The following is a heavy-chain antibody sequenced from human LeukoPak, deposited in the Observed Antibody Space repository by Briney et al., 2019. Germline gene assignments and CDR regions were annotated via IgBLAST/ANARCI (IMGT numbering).Heavy chain of an antibody. V-gene: IGHV3-48*04. Sequence: PGGSLRLSCAASGFTFSSYSMNWVRQAPGKGLEWVSYISSSSSTIYYADSVKGRFTISRDNAKNSLYLQMNSLRAEDTAVYYCARDLVDGELLYAFDIWGQGTMVTVSS. CDR3: ARDLVDGELLYAFDI. CDR1: GFTFSSYS. J-gene: IGHJ3*02. D-gene: IGHD3-10*01. CDR2: ISSSSSTI.